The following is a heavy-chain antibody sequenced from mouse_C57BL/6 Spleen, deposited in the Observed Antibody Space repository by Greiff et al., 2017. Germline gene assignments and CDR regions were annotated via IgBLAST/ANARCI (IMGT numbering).Heavy chain of an antibody. Sequence: QVQLQQSGAELVMPGASVKLSCKASGYTFTSYWMHWVKQRPGQGLEWIGEIDPSDSYTNYNQKFKGKSTLTVDKSSITAYMQLSSLTSEDSAVYYCARTWYFDYGGQGTTLTVSS. D-gene: IGHD1-1*02. J-gene: IGHJ2*01. V-gene: IGHV1-69*01. CDR2: IDPSDSYT. CDR3: ARTWYFDY. CDR1: GYTFTSYW.